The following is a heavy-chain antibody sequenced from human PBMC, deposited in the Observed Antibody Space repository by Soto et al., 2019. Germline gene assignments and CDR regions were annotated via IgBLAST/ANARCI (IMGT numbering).Heavy chain of an antibody. CDR3: AREAGYCSRTSCYRRAFDT. CDR1: GFTFSGHW. J-gene: IGHJ3*02. CDR2: INTDGGSS. Sequence: GGSLRLSCAASGFTFSGHWMHWVRQVPGKGLEWVSRINTDGGSSAYADSVKGRFTISRDNAKNTLYLQMNGLRAEDTAVYYCAREAGYCSRTSCYRRAFDTWGQGTTVTVS. V-gene: IGHV3-74*03. D-gene: IGHD2-2*01.